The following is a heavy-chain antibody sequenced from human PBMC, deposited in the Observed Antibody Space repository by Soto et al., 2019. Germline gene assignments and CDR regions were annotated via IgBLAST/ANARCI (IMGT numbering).Heavy chain of an antibody. Sequence: QVPLVQSGAEVKKPGSSVTVSCKASGGTFGNSAISWVRQAPGQGLEWMGGIIPIFSTPDYAQKFQGRVTITADESTTTAYMELTSLKSEDTAVYYCARDKDRQQLGGNYYYGIDVWGQGTTVTVSS. CDR1: GGTFGNSA. D-gene: IGHD2-15*01. J-gene: IGHJ6*02. CDR3: ARDKDRQQLGGNYYYGIDV. V-gene: IGHV1-69*12. CDR2: IIPIFSTP.